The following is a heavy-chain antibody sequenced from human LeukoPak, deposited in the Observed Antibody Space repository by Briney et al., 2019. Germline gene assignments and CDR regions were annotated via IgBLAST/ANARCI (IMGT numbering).Heavy chain of an antibody. D-gene: IGHD3-22*01. CDR1: GFTFSSYE. V-gene: IGHV3-48*03. CDR3: ARATLTHYYDSSGYWGRRSGEDAFDI. CDR2: ISSSGSTI. J-gene: IGHJ3*02. Sequence: PGGSLRLSCAASGFTFSSYEMNWVRQAPGKGLEWVSYISSSGSTIYYAESVKGRFTISRDNAKNSLYLQMNSLRAEDTAVYYCARATLTHYYDSSGYWGRRSGEDAFDIWGQGTMVTVSS.